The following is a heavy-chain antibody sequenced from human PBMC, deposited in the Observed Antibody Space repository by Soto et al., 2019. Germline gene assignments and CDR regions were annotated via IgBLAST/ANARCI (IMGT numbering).Heavy chain of an antibody. CDR2: IIPIFGTA. J-gene: IGHJ3*02. D-gene: IGHD3-22*01. Sequence: SVKVSCKASGGTFSSYAISWVRQAPGQGLEWMGGIIPIFGTANYAQKFQGRVTITADESTSTAYMELSSLRSEDTAVYYCARGDSSGYLNAFDIWGQGTMVTVSS. CDR1: GGTFSSYA. V-gene: IGHV1-69*13. CDR3: ARGDSSGYLNAFDI.